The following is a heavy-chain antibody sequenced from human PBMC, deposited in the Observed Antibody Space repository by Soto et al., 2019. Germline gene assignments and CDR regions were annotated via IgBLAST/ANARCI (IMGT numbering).Heavy chain of an antibody. CDR2: IYPGDSDT. J-gene: IGHJ6*02. CDR3: ARVADAYNHGYGGMAF. Sequence: EVQLVQAGAEVKKPGESLKISCKGSGYSFASYWIGWVRQMPGKGLEWMGLIYPGDSDTRYSPSFQGQVTISVDKSITTDYLQWSRLKASDTAMDYCARVADAYNHGYGGMAFWGQGTTVSVAS. V-gene: IGHV5-51*01. CDR1: GYSFASYW. D-gene: IGHD5-18*01.